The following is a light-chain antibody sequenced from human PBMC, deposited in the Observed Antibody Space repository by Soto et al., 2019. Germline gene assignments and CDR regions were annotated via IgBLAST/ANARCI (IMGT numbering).Light chain of an antibody. CDR2: AAS. Sequence: DIQMTQSPSSLSASVGDRVTITCRASQSIGTSLNWYQQKPGEAPKLLIYAASSLQSGVPSRFSGSGSGTDFTLTISSLQPEDFATYYCQQSAHSPIYTFGQGTDLEIK. CDR3: QQSAHSPIYT. V-gene: IGKV1-39*01. CDR1: QSIGTS. J-gene: IGKJ2*01.